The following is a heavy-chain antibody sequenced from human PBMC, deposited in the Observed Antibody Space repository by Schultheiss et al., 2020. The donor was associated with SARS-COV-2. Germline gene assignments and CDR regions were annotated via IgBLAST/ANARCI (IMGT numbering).Heavy chain of an antibody. CDR2: ISSNGGST. J-gene: IGHJ3*02. CDR3: APMASYSAFDI. CDR1: GFTFSSYA. D-gene: IGHD3-10*01. V-gene: IGHV3-64D*06. Sequence: GESLKISCSASGFTFSSYAMHWVRQAPGKGLEYVSAISSNGGSTYYADSVKGRFTISRDNSKNTLYLQMSSLRAEDTAVYYCAPMASYSAFDIWGQGTMVTVSS.